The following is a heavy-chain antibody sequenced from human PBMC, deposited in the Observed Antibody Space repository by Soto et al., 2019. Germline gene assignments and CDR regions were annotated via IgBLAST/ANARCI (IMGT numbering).Heavy chain of an antibody. J-gene: IGHJ4*02. CDR2: ISSSSSYI. CDR3: ERDSSGYSSSSS. D-gene: IGHD6-6*01. CDR1: GFTFSSYN. V-gene: IGHV3-21*01. Sequence: EVQLVESGGGLVKPGGSLRLSCAASGFTFSSYNMNWVRQAPGKGLEWVSSISSSSSYIYYADSIKGRFTISRDNAKNSLYLQMNSLRAEDTAVYYCERDSSGYSSSSSWGQGTLVTVSS.